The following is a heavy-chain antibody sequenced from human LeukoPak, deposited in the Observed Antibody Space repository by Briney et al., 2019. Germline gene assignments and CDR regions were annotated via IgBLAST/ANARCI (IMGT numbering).Heavy chain of an antibody. V-gene: IGHV4-39*01. Sequence: PSETLSLTCTVSGGSVSSSSYYWGWIRQPPGKGLEWIGSIYYSGSTYYNPSLKSRVTISVDTSKNQFSLKLSSVTAADTAVYYCARTVVPAVLSYYYMDVWGKGTTVTVSS. J-gene: IGHJ6*03. CDR2: IYYSGST. CDR1: GGSVSSSSYY. D-gene: IGHD2-2*01. CDR3: ARTVVPAVLSYYYMDV.